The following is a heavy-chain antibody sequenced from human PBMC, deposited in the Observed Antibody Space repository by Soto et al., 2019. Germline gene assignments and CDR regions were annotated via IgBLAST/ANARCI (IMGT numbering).Heavy chain of an antibody. D-gene: IGHD2-2*01. CDR1: GYTFTSHY. J-gene: IGHJ6*02. CDR2: INPSGGST. V-gene: IGHV1-46*01. CDR3: ARTLDCSSTSCYLKRVYYGMDV. Sequence: ASVKVSCKASGYTFTSHYMHWVRQAPGQGLEWMGIINPSGGSTSYAQKFQGRVTMTRDTSTSTVYMELSSLRSEDTAVYYCARTLDCSSTSCYLKRVYYGMDVWGQGTTVTVSS.